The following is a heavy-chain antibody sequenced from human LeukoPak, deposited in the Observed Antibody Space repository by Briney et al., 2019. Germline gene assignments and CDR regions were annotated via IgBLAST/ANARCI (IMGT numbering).Heavy chain of an antibody. CDR1: GYTFTSYY. CDR2: INPSGGST. J-gene: IGHJ6*02. V-gene: IGHV1-46*01. Sequence: ASVKVSCKASGYTFTSYYMHWVRQAPGQWLEWMGIINPSGGSTSYAQKFQGRVTMTRDTSTSTVYMELSSLRSEDTAVYYCARPYKNGALPHYYYYGMDVWGQGTTVTVSS. CDR3: ARPYKNGALPHYYYYGMDV. D-gene: IGHD1-1*01.